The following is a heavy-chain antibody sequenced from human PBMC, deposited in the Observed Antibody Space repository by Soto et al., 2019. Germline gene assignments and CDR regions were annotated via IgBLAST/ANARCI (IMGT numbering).Heavy chain of an antibody. CDR1: GFTFISSG. J-gene: IGHJ5*02. Sequence: GGSLRLSCAASGFTFISSGMSWVRQAPGKGREWVSGISDSGGSTYYADPVQGRFPISRDNSKNTLYLQLSSLRAADTAVYYCARDSGWLSVSWGQGTLVTVSS. CDR3: ARDSGWLSVS. CDR2: ISDSGGST. D-gene: IGHD1-26*01. V-gene: IGHV3-23*01.